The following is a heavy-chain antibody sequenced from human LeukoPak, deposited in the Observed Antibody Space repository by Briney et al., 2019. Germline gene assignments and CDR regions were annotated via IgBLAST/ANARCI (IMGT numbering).Heavy chain of an antibody. Sequence: GGSLRLSCAASGFTFSSYGMHWVRQAPGKGLEWVAVIWYDGSNKYYADSVKGRFTISRDNSKNTLYLQMNSLRAEDTAVYYCAREVVIRNGFDYWGQGTLVTVSS. D-gene: IGHD3-22*01. CDR3: AREVVIRNGFDY. CDR1: GFTFSSYG. V-gene: IGHV3-33*08. CDR2: IWYDGSNK. J-gene: IGHJ4*02.